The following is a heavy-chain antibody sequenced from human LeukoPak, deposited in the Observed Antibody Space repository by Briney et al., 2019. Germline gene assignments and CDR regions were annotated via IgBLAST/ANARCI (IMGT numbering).Heavy chain of an antibody. CDR2: IDTNTGNP. CDR3: ANCYDSSGFFAY. Sequence: GASVKVSCKGSGYTFTKYAISWVRQAPGQGLEYMGWIDTNTGNPTYAQGFTGRFVLSLDTSVSTAYLQISSLKAEDSAIYFCANCYDSSGFFAYWGQGTLVTVSS. J-gene: IGHJ4*02. V-gene: IGHV7-4-1*02. D-gene: IGHD3-22*01. CDR1: GYTFTKYA.